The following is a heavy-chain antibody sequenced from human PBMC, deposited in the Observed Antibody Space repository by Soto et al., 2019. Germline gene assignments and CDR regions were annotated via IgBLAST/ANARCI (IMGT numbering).Heavy chain of an antibody. CDR3: ARGGKELDKIGSFDY. J-gene: IGHJ4*02. D-gene: IGHD3-16*01. CDR2: IHYSGATP. CDR1: GYTFTKYY. V-gene: IGHV1-46*01. Sequence: ASVNVSFKASGYTFTKYYIHLVRQSPVQWLEWMGVIHYSGATPTYAQKFQGRVTIARDTSTSTVYVELRSLTSEETAGYYCARGGKELDKIGSFDYWGTGTMVTVSS.